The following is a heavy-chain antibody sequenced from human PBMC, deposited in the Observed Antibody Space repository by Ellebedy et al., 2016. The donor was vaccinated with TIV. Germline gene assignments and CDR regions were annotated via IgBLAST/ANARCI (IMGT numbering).Heavy chain of an antibody. V-gene: IGHV4-39*01. D-gene: IGHD2-15*01. Sequence: SETLSLTXTVSGGSISSSSYHWGWVRQPPGKGLEWIGSIYYLGTTYFNPSLKSRVTISVDTSKDQFSLNLSSVTAADTAVYYCARRLTRGGYHLLWGQGTLVTVSS. CDR2: IYYLGTT. CDR3: ARRLTRGGYHLL. CDR1: GGSISSSSYH. J-gene: IGHJ4*02.